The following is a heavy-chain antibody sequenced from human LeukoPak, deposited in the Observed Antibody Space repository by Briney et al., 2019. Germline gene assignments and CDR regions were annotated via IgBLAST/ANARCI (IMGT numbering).Heavy chain of an antibody. J-gene: IGHJ4*02. V-gene: IGHV3-48*03. CDR3: ARMHRGGELSFPFFDY. CDR2: INSDGSTI. D-gene: IGHD3-16*02. Sequence: GGSLRLSCAASGFTFSSYEMNWFRQAPGKGLEWVSYINSDGSTIYYADSVKGRFTISRDNAKNSLSLQMNSLRAEDTAVYYCARMHRGGELSFPFFDYWGQGTLVTVPS. CDR1: GFTFSSYE.